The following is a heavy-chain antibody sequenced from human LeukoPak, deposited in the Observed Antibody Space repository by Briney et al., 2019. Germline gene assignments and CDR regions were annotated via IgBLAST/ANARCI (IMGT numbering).Heavy chain of an antibody. CDR1: GGSISSYY. D-gene: IGHD1-26*01. J-gene: IGHJ4*02. Sequence: SETLSLTCTVSGGSISSYYWSWIRQPTGKGLEWIGYIYYSGGTDYNPSLKSRVTMSVDTSKNQFSLKLNSVTAADTAVYYCARPQSGSRFKFDYWGQGTLVTVSS. V-gene: IGHV4-59*08. CDR2: IYYSGGT. CDR3: ARPQSGSRFKFDY.